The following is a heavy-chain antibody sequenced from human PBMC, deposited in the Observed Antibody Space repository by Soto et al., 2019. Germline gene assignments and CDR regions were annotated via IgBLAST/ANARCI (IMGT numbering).Heavy chain of an antibody. Sequence: KTSETLSLTCTFSVGSISSSYWSCIRQPPGKGLEWIGYIYYTGSINYNPSLKSRVTISVDTSKNQLSLNLSSVTAADTAVYYCARRGNDRGYIEYWGQGTLVIVSS. CDR1: VGSISSSY. CDR3: ARRGNDRGYIEY. CDR2: IYYTGSI. D-gene: IGHD5-18*01. J-gene: IGHJ4*02. V-gene: IGHV4-59*01.